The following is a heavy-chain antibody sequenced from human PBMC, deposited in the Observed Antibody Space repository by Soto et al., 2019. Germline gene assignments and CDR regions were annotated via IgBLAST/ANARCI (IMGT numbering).Heavy chain of an antibody. V-gene: IGHV1-69*13. CDR2: IIPIFGTA. Sequence: ASVKVSCKASGGTFSSYAISWVRRAPGQGLEWMGGIIPIFGTANYAQKFQGRVTITADESTSTAYMELSSLRSEDTAVYYCAREVGATNYYYYYGMDVWGQGTTVTVSS. J-gene: IGHJ6*02. D-gene: IGHD1-26*01. CDR3: AREVGATNYYYYYGMDV. CDR1: GGTFSSYA.